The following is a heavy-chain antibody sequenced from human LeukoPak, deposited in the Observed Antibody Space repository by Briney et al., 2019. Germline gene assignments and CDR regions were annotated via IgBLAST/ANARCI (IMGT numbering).Heavy chain of an antibody. V-gene: IGHV3-53*05. D-gene: IGHD2-21*02. J-gene: IGHJ6*02. CDR3: AKDHVLPNIVVVTATHYYGMDV. CDR1: GFTVSSNY. Sequence: GGSLRLSCAASGFTVSSNYMSWVRQAPGKGLEWVSVIYSGGSTYYADSVKGRFTISRDNSKNTLYLQMNSLRAEDTAVYYCAKDHVLPNIVVVTATHYYGMDVWGQGTTVTVSS. CDR2: IYSGGST.